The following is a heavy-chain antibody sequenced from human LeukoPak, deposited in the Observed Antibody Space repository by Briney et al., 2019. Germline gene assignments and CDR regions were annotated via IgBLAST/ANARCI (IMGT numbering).Heavy chain of an antibody. CDR3: ASRAKVTNAFDI. D-gene: IGHD4-17*01. Sequence: ASVKVSCKASEGTFSSYAISWVRQAPGQGLEWMGGIIPIFGTANYAQKFQGRVTITADKSTSTAYMELSSLRSEDTAVYYCASRAKVTNAFDIWGQGTMVTVSS. CDR2: IIPIFGTA. V-gene: IGHV1-69*06. CDR1: EGTFSSYA. J-gene: IGHJ3*02.